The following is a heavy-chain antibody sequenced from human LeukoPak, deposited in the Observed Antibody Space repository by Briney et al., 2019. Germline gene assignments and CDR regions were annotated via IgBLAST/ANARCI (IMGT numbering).Heavy chain of an antibody. J-gene: IGHJ4*02. V-gene: IGHV1-69*05. CDR3: ARGAYSGSHFDY. Sequence: SVKVSCKASGGTFSSYAISWVRQAPGQGLEWMGGIIPIFGTANYAQKFQGRVTSTTDESTSTAYMELSSLRSDDTAVYYCARGAYSGSHFDYWGQGTLVTVSS. D-gene: IGHD1-26*01. CDR2: IIPIFGTA. CDR1: GGTFSSYA.